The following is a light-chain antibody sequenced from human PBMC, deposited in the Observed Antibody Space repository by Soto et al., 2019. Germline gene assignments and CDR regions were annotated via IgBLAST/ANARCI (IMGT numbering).Light chain of an antibody. CDR2: DAS. CDR3: QQRSNWPPIT. Sequence: EIVMTQSPATPSVSPGERATLSCRASQSVSSNLAWYQQKPGQAPRLLIYDASNRATGIPPRFSGSGSGTDFTLTISSLEPEDFAVYYCQQRSNWPPITFGQGTRLEIK. V-gene: IGKV3-11*01. CDR1: QSVSSN. J-gene: IGKJ5*01.